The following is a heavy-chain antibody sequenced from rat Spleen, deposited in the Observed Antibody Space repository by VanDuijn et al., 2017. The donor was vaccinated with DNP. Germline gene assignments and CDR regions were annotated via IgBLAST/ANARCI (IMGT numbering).Heavy chain of an antibody. CDR2: ITASGGST. D-gene: IGHD1-4*01. CDR1: GFTFSNYG. J-gene: IGHJ2*01. CDR3: TRDLNFGYNYAFDY. Sequence: EVQLVGSGGGLVQSGRSLKLSCAASGFTFSNYGMAWVRQAPKKGLEWVASITASGGSTSYRDSVKGRFTISRDNAQSTLYLHLTSLRSEDTATYYCTRDLNFGYNYAFDYWGQGVMVSVSS. V-gene: IGHV5S13*01.